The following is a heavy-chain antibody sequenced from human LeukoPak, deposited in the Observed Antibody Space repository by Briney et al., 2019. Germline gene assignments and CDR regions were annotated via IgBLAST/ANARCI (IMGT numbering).Heavy chain of an antibody. CDR3: AKDWPSEWQQLPDYDAVDI. CDR2: VTGSSSNT. V-gene: IGHV3-23*01. Sequence: GGSLRLSCAASGFNFTNYALTWVRQAPGKGLDWVSAVTGSSSNTYYADSVKGRFTISRDNSKNILYLEMNSLRVEDTAVYYCAKDWPSEWQQLPDYDAVDIWGQGTMVTVSS. D-gene: IGHD6-13*01. CDR1: GFNFTNYA. J-gene: IGHJ3*02.